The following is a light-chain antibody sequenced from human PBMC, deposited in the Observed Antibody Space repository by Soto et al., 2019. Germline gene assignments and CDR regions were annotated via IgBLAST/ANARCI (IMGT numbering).Light chain of an antibody. CDR3: QQYNNWPRT. CDR2: GAS. Sequence: EIMMTQSPATLSVSTGERATLSSRASQSVSSDLAWYHQKPGQAPRLLIYGASTRATGIPARFSGSGSGTEFTLTINSLQSEDFAVYYCQQYNNWPRTFGQGTKVDIK. CDR1: QSVSSD. V-gene: IGKV3-15*01. J-gene: IGKJ1*01.